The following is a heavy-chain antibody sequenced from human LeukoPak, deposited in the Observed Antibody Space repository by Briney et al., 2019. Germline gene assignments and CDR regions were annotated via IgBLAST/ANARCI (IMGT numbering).Heavy chain of an antibody. D-gene: IGHD1-26*01. CDR1: GGTFSSYA. V-gene: IGHV1-69*04. J-gene: IGHJ4*02. Sequence: SVKVSCKASGGTFSSYAISWVRQAPGQGLEWMGRIIPILGIANYAQKLQGRVTITADKSTSTAYMGLSSLRSEDTAVYCCARGSVGATWIDYWGQGTRVTVSS. CDR3: ARGSVGATWIDY. CDR2: IIPILGIA.